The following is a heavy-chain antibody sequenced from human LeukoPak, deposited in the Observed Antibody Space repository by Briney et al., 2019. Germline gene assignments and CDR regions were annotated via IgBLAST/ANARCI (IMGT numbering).Heavy chain of an antibody. CDR3: ARALRIAADWLDP. CDR1: GYTFTTYG. J-gene: IGHJ5*02. CDR2: ISAYNGDT. D-gene: IGHD6-13*01. V-gene: IGHV1-18*01. Sequence: ASVRISCKASGYTFTTYGITWVRQAPGQGLEWMGWISAYNGDTSYAQNLQDRVTMATDTSTSTAYMELRSLISDDTAVYYCARALRIAADWLDPWGQGTLVTVSS.